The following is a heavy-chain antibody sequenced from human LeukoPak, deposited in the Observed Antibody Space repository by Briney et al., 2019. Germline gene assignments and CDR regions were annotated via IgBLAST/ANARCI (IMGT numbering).Heavy chain of an antibody. D-gene: IGHD3-10*01. Sequence: QTGGSLRLSCAASGFTFDDYAMHWVRQAPGKGLEWVSGISWNSGSIGYADSVKGRFTISRDNAKNSLYQQMNSLRAEDTALYYCARVGTGSWYFDLWGRGTLVTFSS. CDR2: ISWNSGSI. CDR1: GFTFDDYA. J-gene: IGHJ2*01. CDR3: ARVGTGSWYFDL. V-gene: IGHV3-9*01.